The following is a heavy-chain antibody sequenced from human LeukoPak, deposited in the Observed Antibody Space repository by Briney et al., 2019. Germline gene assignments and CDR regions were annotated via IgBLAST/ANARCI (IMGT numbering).Heavy chain of an antibody. J-gene: IGHJ4*02. CDR3: ARDGVSAAGTGPSFEH. V-gene: IGHV3-66*01. CDR1: GFTVGSYC. D-gene: IGHD6-13*01. Sequence: GGSLRLSCAASGFTVGSYCMSWARQAPGKGLECVSVIYSGGSTYYADSAKGRFTISRDNSDNTLYLQMNSLRAEDTAVYYCARDGVSAAGTGPSFEHWGQGTLVTVSS. CDR2: IYSGGST.